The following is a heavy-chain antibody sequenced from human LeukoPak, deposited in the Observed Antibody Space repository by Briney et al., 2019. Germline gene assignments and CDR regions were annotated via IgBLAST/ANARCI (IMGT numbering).Heavy chain of an antibody. CDR2: ISAYNGNT. D-gene: IGHD6-13*01. J-gene: IGHJ4*02. V-gene: IGHV1-18*01. Sequence: ASVKASCKASGYTFTSYGISWVRQAPGQGLEWMGWISAYNGNTNYAQKLQGRVTMTTDTSTSTAYMELRSLRSDDTAVYYCARLRPGYSSSWYVNYFDYWGQGTLVTVSS. CDR1: GYTFTSYG. CDR3: ARLRPGYSSSWYVNYFDY.